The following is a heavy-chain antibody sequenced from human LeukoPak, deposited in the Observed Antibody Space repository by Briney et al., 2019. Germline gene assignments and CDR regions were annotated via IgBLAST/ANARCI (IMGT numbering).Heavy chain of an antibody. D-gene: IGHD2-8*01. CDR3: ARVDVLSGG. CDR1: GFTFSSYW. Sequence: PGGSLRLSCAASGFTFSSYWMHWVRQAPGKGLVWVSRINGDGTSTTYADSVKGRFTISRDNAKNTLYLQMNSLRADDTAVYYCARVDVLSGGWGQGTLVTVSS. J-gene: IGHJ4*02. V-gene: IGHV3-74*03. CDR2: INGDGTST.